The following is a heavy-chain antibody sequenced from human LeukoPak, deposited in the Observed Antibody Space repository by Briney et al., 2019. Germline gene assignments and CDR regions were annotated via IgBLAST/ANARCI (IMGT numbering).Heavy chain of an antibody. D-gene: IGHD1-26*01. V-gene: IGHV3-74*01. CDR2: INIEGTST. CDR1: GFSFSSYW. CDR3: GRGGLGPFDI. J-gene: IGHJ3*02. Sequence: GGSLRLSCVASGFSFSSYWMHWVRQAPGKGLAWVSRINIEGTSTNHADSVTGRFTVSRDDAKNTLYLQMNSLRVEDTAVYYWGRGGLGPFDIWGQGTMVTVSS.